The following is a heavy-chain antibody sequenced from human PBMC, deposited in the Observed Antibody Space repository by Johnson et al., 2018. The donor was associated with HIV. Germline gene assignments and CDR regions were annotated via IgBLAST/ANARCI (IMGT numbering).Heavy chain of an antibody. V-gene: IGHV3-30-3*01. CDR1: GFTFSSYA. D-gene: IGHD3-3*01. J-gene: IGHJ3*02. Sequence: VQLVESGGGVVQPGRSLRLSCAASGFTFSSYAMHWVRQAPGKGLEWVAVISYDGSNKYYADSVKGRFTISRDNSKNTLYLQMNSLRAEDTAVYYCAKVRGDFWSGYYGGLNDAFDIWGQGKKVTVSS. CDR3: AKVRGDFWSGYYGGLNDAFDI. CDR2: ISYDGSNK.